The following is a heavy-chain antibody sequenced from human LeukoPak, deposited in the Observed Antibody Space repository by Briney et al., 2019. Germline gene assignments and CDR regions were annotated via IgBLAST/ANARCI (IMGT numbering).Heavy chain of an antibody. CDR2: IIPIFGTA. Sequence: SVKVSCKASGGIFSSHAISWVRLAPGQGLEWMGGIIPIFGTANYAQKFQGRVTITADESTSTVYMELSSLRSEDTAVYYCARDRGGIAAARPDYWGQGSRVTVSS. CDR3: ARDRGGIAAARPDY. J-gene: IGHJ4*02. CDR1: GGIFSSHA. V-gene: IGHV1-69*13. D-gene: IGHD6-13*01.